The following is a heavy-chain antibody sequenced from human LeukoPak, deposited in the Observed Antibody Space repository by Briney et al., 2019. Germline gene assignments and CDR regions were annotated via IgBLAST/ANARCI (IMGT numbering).Heavy chain of an antibody. V-gene: IGHV4-59*01. Sequence: SETLSLTCTVPGGSISSYYWSWIRQPPGKGLEWIGYIYYSGSTNYNPSLKSRVTISVDTSKNQFSLKLSSVTAADTAVYYCARSMVRGVIFEAFFDYWGQGTLVTVSS. CDR2: IYYSGST. D-gene: IGHD3-10*01. CDR1: GGSISSYY. J-gene: IGHJ4*02. CDR3: ARSMVRGVIFEAFFDY.